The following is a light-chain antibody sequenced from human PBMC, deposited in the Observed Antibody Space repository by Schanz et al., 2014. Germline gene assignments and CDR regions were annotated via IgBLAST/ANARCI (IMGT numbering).Light chain of an antibody. CDR2: GPS. Sequence: EIVLTQSLGTLSLSPGERATLSCRASQSVSGTNLGWYQQKPGQAPRLLMYGPSSRATDIPDRFSASGSGTDFTLTISSLEPEDFAVYYCQQYGSSPPWTFGQGTKVEIK. CDR1: QSVSGTN. V-gene: IGKV3-20*01. J-gene: IGKJ1*01. CDR3: QQYGSSPPWT.